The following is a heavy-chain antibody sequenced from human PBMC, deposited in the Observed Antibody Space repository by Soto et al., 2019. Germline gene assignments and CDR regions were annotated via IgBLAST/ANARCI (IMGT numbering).Heavy chain of an antibody. Sequence: EVQLVESGGGLVKPGGSLRLSCAGSGFTFSNVWMNWVRQAPGKGLEWAGRIKSETDGGTIDYAAPVKGRFTISRDDLNNTLYRQMNSLKTEDTATYYCTPLALKYNSDWYPLSDWGQGTRVTVSS. J-gene: IGHJ4*02. V-gene: IGHV3-15*07. CDR3: TPLALKYNSDWYPLSD. CDR1: GFTFSNVW. CDR2: IKSETDGGTI. D-gene: IGHD6-19*01.